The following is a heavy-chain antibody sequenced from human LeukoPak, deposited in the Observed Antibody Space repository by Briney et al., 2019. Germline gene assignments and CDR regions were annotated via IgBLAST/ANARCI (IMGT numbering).Heavy chain of an antibody. V-gene: IGHV1-8*01. CDR2: MNPNSGNT. CDR1: GYTFTSYD. Sequence: ASVKVSCKASGYTFTSYDINWVRQATGQGLEWMGWMNPNSGNTGYAQKFQGRVTTTRNTSISTAYMELSSLRSEDTAVYYCARVPPLRYYNILTGYYTVYYFDYWGQGTLVTVSS. J-gene: IGHJ4*02. CDR3: ARVPPLRYYNILTGYYTVYYFDY. D-gene: IGHD3-9*01.